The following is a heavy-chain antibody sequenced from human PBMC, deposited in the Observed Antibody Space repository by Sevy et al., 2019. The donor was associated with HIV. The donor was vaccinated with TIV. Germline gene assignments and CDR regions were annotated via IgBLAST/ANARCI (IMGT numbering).Heavy chain of an antibody. V-gene: IGHV3-49*04. CDR1: GFSFGDYA. CDR2: LKNKARGGTL. Sequence: GGSLRLSCTASGFSFGDYAMNWVRQAPGKGLEWVAFLKNKARGGTLDNAAAVKGRVTISRDDSKSIVYLQMNDLRTEDAGVYYCTGWKGAQSIFDYWGQGALVTVSS. D-gene: IGHD1-1*01. J-gene: IGHJ4*02. CDR3: TGWKGAQSIFDY.